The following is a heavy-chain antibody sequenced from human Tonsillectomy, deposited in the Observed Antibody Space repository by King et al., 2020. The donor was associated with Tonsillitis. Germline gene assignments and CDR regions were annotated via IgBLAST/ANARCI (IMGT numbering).Heavy chain of an antibody. D-gene: IGHD3-22*01. CDR1: GYTFTGYN. V-gene: IGHV1-2*02. CDR2: INPTSGDT. CDR3: ATLGEYSSGLRSDY. Sequence: VQLVESGPEVKKPGASVKVSCKTSGYTFTGYNIHWVRPAPGQGVEWMGWINPTSGDTKSTQKFQGRVTMTRDTSSSTAYMERSRLRSDDTAMNYCATLGEYSSGLRSDYWGQGTLVTVSS. J-gene: IGHJ4*02.